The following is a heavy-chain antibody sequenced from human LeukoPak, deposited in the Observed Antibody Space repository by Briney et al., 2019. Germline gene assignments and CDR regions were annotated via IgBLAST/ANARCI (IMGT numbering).Heavy chain of an antibody. V-gene: IGHV4-34*01. D-gene: IGHD1-14*01. J-gene: IGHJ4*02. CDR2: INHSGST. CDR1: GGSFSGYY. CDR3: ARARYRTPDY. Sequence: QSSGTLSLTCAVYGGSFSGYYWSWIRQPPGKGLEWIGEINHSGSTNYNPSLKSRVTISVDTSKNQFSLKLSSVTAADTAVYYCARARYRTPDYWGQGTLVTVSS.